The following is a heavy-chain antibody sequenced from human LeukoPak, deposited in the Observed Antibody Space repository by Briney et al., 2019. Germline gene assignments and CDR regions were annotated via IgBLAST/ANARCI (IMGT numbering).Heavy chain of an antibody. V-gene: IGHV1-2*02. J-gene: IGHJ3*02. Sequence: GASVKVSCKASGYTFTGYYMHWVRQAPGQGLEWMGWINPNSGGTNYAQKLQGRVTMTTDTSTSTAYMELRSLRSDDTAVYYRAREFMVRGVIIRSDDAFDIWGQGTMVTVSS. CDR1: GYTFTGYY. CDR3: AREFMVRGVIIRSDDAFDI. CDR2: INPNSGGT. D-gene: IGHD3-10*01.